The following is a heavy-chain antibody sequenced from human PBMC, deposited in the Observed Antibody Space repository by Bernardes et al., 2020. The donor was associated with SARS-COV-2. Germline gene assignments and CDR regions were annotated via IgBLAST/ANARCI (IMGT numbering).Heavy chain of an antibody. J-gene: IGHJ4*02. CDR3: TGDYLY. Sequence: GESLRLSCAASGFNVTGSASQWVRQPSGKGLEWIGRIRSKPKGYATTYAASLKGRFVISRDDSRTTAYLQIHSLKIDDTAVYYCTGDYLYWDQGTLVSVSS. CDR1: GFNVTGSA. V-gene: IGHV3-73*01. CDR2: IRSKPKGYAT. D-gene: IGHD4-17*01.